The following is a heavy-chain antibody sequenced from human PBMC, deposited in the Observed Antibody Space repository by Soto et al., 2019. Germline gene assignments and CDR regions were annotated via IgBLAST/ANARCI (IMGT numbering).Heavy chain of an antibody. CDR2: IYYSGST. J-gene: IGHJ4*01. D-gene: IGHD6-13*01. CDR3: SRARLAYNESHLLSCIAAAGSHPHFFDY. CDR1: GGSISSSSYY. Sequence: SETLSLTCTVSGGSISSSSYYWGWIRQPPGKGLEWIGSIYYSGSTYYNPSLKSRVTISVDTSKNQFSLKLSSVTAADTAVYSCSRARLAYNESHLLSCIAAAGSHPHFFDYRGQRSLDTVSS. V-gene: IGHV4-39*01.